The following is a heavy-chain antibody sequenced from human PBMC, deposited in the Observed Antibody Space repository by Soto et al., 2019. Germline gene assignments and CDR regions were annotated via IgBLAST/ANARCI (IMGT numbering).Heavy chain of an antibody. CDR2: INDRGSI. J-gene: IGHJ2*01. CDR1: AGPFRGYY. CDR3: ARESHDILTGPPWVWYFDL. V-gene: IGHV4-34*01. Sequence: QVQLQQWGAGPLRPLETLSLTCGVSAGPFRGYYWAWTRQSPGKGLEWIGEINDRGSINYNPSLKSRVSISVDTSKNHYSLNLRSVTAADTAVYYCARESHDILTGPPWVWYFDLWGRGTLVTVSS. D-gene: IGHD3-9*01.